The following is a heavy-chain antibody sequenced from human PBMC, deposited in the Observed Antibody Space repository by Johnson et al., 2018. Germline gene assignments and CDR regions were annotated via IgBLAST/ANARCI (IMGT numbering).Heavy chain of an antibody. J-gene: IGHJ6*03. Sequence: QVQLVQSGGGVVQPGRSLRLSCAASGFTFSSYGMHWVRQAPGKGLEWVAVISYDGSNKYYADSVKGRFTISRDNSKNRLYLQMNSLRAEDTAVCYFARDRGTTVTTNYYDYIDVGCKGTTVTVSS. D-gene: IGHD4-11*01. CDR2: ISYDGSNK. V-gene: IGHV3-30*03. CDR1: GFTFSSYG. CDR3: ARDRGTTVTTNYYDYIDV.